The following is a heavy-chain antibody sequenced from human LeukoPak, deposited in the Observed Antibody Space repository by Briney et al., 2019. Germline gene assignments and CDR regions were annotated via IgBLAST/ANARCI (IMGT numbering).Heavy chain of an antibody. CDR3: ASLSGSYFATPRGSGMDV. CDR1: GGTFISYA. Sequence: GSSVKVSCKASGGTFISYAISWVRQAPGQGLEWMGGIIPIFGTANYAQKFQGRVTITADESTSTAYMELSSLRSEDTAVYYCASLSGSYFATPRGSGMDVWGQGTTVTASS. V-gene: IGHV1-69*01. J-gene: IGHJ6*02. CDR2: IIPIFGTA. D-gene: IGHD1-26*01.